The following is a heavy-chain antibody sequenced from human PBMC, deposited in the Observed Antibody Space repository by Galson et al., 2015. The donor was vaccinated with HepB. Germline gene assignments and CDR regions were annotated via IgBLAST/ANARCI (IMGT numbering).Heavy chain of an antibody. V-gene: IGHV3-30*18. J-gene: IGHJ4*02. D-gene: IGHD1-26*01. CDR2: ILNDGSHK. CDR3: AKDMARVGATTHPRGFDY. Sequence: SLRLSCAASGFTFSSYGIHWVRQAPGKGLEWVAAILNDGSHKYYADSVKGRFTISRDNSRNSLYLQMNSLRAEDTAVYYCAKDMARVGATTHPRGFDYWGQGTLVTVSS. CDR1: GFTFSSYG.